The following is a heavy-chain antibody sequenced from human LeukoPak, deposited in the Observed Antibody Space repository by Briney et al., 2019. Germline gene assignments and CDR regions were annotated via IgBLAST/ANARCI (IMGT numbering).Heavy chain of an antibody. J-gene: IGHJ4*02. CDR3: ARDRLEPATAHFDL. Sequence: PSETLSLTCAVSGVSISSYYRSWIRQPAGKGLEWIGRIYTTGSTKYNPSLNNRVTISVDKSKNKLSLNLSSVTAADTAVYFCARDRLEPATAHFDLWGQGTVVTVSS. CDR2: IYTTGST. D-gene: IGHD6-13*01. V-gene: IGHV4-4*07. CDR1: GVSISSYY.